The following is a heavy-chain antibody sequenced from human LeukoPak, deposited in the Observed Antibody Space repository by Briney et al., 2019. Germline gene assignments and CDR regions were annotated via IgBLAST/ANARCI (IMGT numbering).Heavy chain of an antibody. CDR2: INHSGST. CDR1: GGSFSGYY. J-gene: IGHJ4*02. V-gene: IGHV4-34*01. D-gene: IGHD6-6*01. CDR3: ARGFTGHSSSYYY. Sequence: SETLSPTCAVYGGSFSGYYWSWIRQPPGKGLEWIGEINHSGSTNYNPSLKSRVTISVDTSKNQFSLKLSSVTAADTAVYYRARGFTGHSSSYYYWGQGTLVTVSS.